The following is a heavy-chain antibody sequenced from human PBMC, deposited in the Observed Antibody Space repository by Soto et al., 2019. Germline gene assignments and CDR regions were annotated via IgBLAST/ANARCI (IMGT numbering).Heavy chain of an antibody. CDR2: ISTGSSYI. D-gene: IGHD6-13*01. V-gene: IGHV3-21*01. J-gene: IGHJ6*02. Sequence: GGSLRLSCAASGFTFSSYSMNWVRQAPGKGLEWVSFISTGSSYIYYADSVKGRFTISRDNAKNSLYLQMNSLRADDTAVYYCAAGYYYYYGMDVWGQGTTVTVSS. CDR1: GFTFSSYS. CDR3: AAGYYYYYGMDV.